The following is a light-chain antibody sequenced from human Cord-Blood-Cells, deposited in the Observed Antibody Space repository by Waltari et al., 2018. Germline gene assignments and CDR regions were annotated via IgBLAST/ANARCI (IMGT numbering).Light chain of an antibody. CDR3: NSRDSSGIHYV. V-gene: IGLV3-19*01. Sequence: SSELTQDPAVSVALGQTVRITCQGDSLRSYYASWYQQKPGQAPVLVIYGKNNRPSGIPDRFSGYRSGNTASLTITGAQAEDEADYYCNSRDSSGIHYVFGTGTKVTVL. CDR1: SLRSYY. CDR2: GKN. J-gene: IGLJ1*01.